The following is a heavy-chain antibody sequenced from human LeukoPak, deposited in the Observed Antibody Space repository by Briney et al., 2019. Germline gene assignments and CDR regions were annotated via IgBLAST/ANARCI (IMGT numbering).Heavy chain of an antibody. V-gene: IGHV3-74*01. CDR1: GFTFSSYW. D-gene: IGHD3-3*01. J-gene: IGHJ3*02. CDR3: ARLFWSGLDAFDI. Sequence: GGSLRLSCAASGFTFSSYWMHWVRHAPGKGLVWVSRINSDGSSTSYADSVKGRFTISRDNAKNTLYLQMNSLRAEDTAVYYCARLFWSGLDAFDIWGQGTMVTVSS. CDR2: INSDGSST.